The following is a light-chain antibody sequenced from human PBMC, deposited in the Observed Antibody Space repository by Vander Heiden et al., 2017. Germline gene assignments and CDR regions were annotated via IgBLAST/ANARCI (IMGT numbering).Light chain of an antibody. CDR3: QQYDLLVS. CDR1: HDIRIY. J-gene: IGKJ2*03. V-gene: IGKV1-33*01. CDR2: DAY. Sequence: DIQMTQSPSSLSASVGDRVTITCQASHDIRIYLNWYQQKPGKAPKLLIHDAYTLQSGVPARFSGSGSGTEFTLSISSLQPEDIATYCCQQYDLLVSFGQGTKLEIK.